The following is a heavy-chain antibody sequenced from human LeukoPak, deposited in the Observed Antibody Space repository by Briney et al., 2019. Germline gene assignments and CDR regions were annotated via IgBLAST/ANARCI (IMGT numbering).Heavy chain of an antibody. Sequence: GGSLRLSCAASGFTFSSYAMTWVRQAPGKGRERVSAISGSGGSTYYADSVKGRFTISRDNSKNTLYLQMNSLRAEDTAVYYCAKDLYSSGSAYYFDYWGQGTLVTVSS. D-gene: IGHD6-19*01. CDR2: ISGSGGST. J-gene: IGHJ4*02. CDR3: AKDLYSSGSAYYFDY. CDR1: GFTFSSYA. V-gene: IGHV3-23*01.